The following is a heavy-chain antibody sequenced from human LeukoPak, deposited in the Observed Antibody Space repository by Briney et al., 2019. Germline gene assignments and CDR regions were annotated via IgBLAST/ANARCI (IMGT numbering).Heavy chain of an antibody. CDR2: INWNGGST. J-gene: IGHJ5*02. V-gene: IGHV3-20*04. Sequence: CPGGSLRLSCAASGFTFDDYGMSWVRHAPGKGLEWVSGINWNGGSTGYADSVRGRFTISRDNAKNSLYLQMNSLRAEDTAFYYCARGIDDGDNWFDPWGQGTLVTVSS. D-gene: IGHD1-1*01. CDR3: ARGIDDGDNWFDP. CDR1: GFTFDDYG.